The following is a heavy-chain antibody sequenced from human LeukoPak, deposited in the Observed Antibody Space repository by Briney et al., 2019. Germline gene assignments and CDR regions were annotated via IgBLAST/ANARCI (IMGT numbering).Heavy chain of an antibody. CDR3: ARWDYGGKVDY. CDR1: GFTFSSYW. CDR2: ISSSGSTI. Sequence: TPGGSLRLSCAASGFTFSSYWMSWVRQAPGKGLEWVSYISSSGSTIYYADSVKGRFTISRDNAKNSLYLQMNSLRAEDTAVYYCARWDYGGKVDYWGQGTLVTVSS. D-gene: IGHD4-23*01. V-gene: IGHV3-11*01. J-gene: IGHJ4*02.